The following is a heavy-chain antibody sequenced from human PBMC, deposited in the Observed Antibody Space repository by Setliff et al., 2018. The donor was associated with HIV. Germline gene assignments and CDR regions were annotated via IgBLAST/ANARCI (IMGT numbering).Heavy chain of an antibody. Sequence: ASVKVSCKASGGTFSSQDINWVRQATGQGLGWMGWMNSNSGNTGYAPKFQGRVTMTRDTSINTAYMELSSLTSDDTAVYYCARQIFWGDYYYDYWGKGTLVTVSS. CDR2: MNSNSGNT. D-gene: IGHD3-16*01. V-gene: IGHV1-8*01. CDR3: ARQIFWGDYYYDY. J-gene: IGHJ4*02. CDR1: GGTFSSQD.